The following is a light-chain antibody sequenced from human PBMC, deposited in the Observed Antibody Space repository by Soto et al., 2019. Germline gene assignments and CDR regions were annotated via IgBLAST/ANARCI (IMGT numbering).Light chain of an antibody. CDR1: QSVSSNY. Sequence: EIVLTQSPDTLSLSPGERATLSCRTSQSVSSNYLAWYQQKPAQAPRLLIYGASSRATGIPDRFSGSGSGTDFTLTISRLEPEDFAVYYCQQYGSLSWTFGQGTKVDI. CDR3: QQYGSLSWT. J-gene: IGKJ1*01. CDR2: GAS. V-gene: IGKV3-20*01.